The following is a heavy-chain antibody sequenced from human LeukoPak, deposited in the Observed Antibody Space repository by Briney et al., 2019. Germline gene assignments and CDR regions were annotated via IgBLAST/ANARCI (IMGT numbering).Heavy chain of an antibody. J-gene: IGHJ5*02. V-gene: IGHV3-30*18. CDR3: GKGPGYSVYDNLPHH. CDR2: ISDDGIKI. D-gene: IGHD5/OR15-5a*01. CDR1: GFRFSSYG. Sequence: GGSLRLSCAASGFRFSSYGMHWVRQAPGKGLEWVAVISDDGIKIYYGDSVKGRFTISRDNSKITLNLQMDSLRADDTAVYYCGKGPGYSVYDNLPHHWGQGTLVTVSS.